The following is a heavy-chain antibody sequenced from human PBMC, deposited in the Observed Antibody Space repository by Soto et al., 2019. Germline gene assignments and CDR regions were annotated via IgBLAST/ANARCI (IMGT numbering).Heavy chain of an antibody. V-gene: IGHV2-5*02. CDR3: VQSRCGGDCLRSYSSHYYYGMDV. J-gene: IGHJ6*02. CDR2: IYWDNDK. CDR1: GFSLSTGGVG. Sequence: QITLKESGPTLVKPTQTLTLTCTFSGFSLSTGGVGVGWIRQPPGKALEWLALIYWDNDKRYSPSLKSRLTLTKDTSKSPVVPTMTNMDPADTATYYCVQSRCGGDCLRSYSSHYYYGMDVWGQGTTVTVFS. D-gene: IGHD2-21*02.